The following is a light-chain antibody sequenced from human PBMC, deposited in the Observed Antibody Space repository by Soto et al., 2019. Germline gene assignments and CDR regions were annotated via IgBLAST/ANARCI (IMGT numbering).Light chain of an antibody. CDR1: QTVGSNY. V-gene: IGKV3D-20*02. Sequence: EIVLTQSPGTPSLSPGERATLSCRASQTVGSNYLAWFHQKPGEAPRLFIYGASSRANGRPDSFSSGGSGTDFTTIISRLEAEDFAVYYYQQRYRWPPITFGQGTRLEIK. CDR2: GAS. J-gene: IGKJ5*01. CDR3: QQRYRWPPIT.